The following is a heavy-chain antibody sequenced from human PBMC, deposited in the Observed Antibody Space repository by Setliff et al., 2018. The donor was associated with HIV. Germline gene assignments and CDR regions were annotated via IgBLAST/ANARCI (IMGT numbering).Heavy chain of an antibody. J-gene: IGHJ6*03. CDR2: IIPFFRTT. CDR1: GGTFSTYS. V-gene: IGHV1-69*13. Sequence: GPPVKVSCKASGGTFSTYSMNWVRQAPGQGLEWMGGIIPFFRTTNYAQKFQGRVTVTADESTATFYMEMSTLRSEDTAVYYCVNLPFFYYYYMDVWGEGTPVTVSS. CDR3: VNLPFFYYYYMDV.